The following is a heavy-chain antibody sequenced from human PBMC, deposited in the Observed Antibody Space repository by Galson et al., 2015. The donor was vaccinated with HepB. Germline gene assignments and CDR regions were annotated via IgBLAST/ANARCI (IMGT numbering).Heavy chain of an antibody. D-gene: IGHD1-26*01. Sequence: SLRLSCAASGFTFSSSGMHWVRQAPGKGLEWLATISSLGDIEYYADSVKGRFTNSRANAKNILYLQVNSLRTDDTALYYCARDAKGRGSGKFSAFDYWGQGTLITVSS. V-gene: IGHV3-30*19. CDR1: GFTFSSSG. CDR3: ARDAKGRGSGKFSAFDY. J-gene: IGHJ4*02. CDR2: ISSLGDIE.